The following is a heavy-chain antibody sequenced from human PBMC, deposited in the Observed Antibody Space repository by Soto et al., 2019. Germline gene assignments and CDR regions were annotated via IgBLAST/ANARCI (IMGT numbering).Heavy chain of an antibody. V-gene: IGHV1-58*02. J-gene: IGHJ4*02. CDR1: GFTFTSSA. D-gene: IGHD3-22*01. CDR2: IVVGSGNT. CDR3: AADRYYYDSSGYYTFDY. Sequence: SVKVSCTASGFTFTSSAMQWVRQARGQRLEWIGWIVVGSGNTNYAQKFQERVTITRDMSTSTAYMELSSLRSEDTAVYYCAADRYYYDSSGYYTFDYWGQGTLVTVSS.